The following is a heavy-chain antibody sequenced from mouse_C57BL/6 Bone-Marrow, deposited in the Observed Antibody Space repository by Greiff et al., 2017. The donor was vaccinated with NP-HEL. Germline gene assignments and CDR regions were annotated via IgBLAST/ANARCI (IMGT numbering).Heavy chain of an antibody. CDR3: ARFRLLYFDY. V-gene: IGHV1-81*01. CDR2: IYPRSGNT. Sequence: VQLQESGAELARPGASVKLSCKASGYTFPSYGISWVKQRTGQGLEWIGEIYPRSGNTYYNEKFKGKATLTADQSSRTAYMELSSLTSDDSAIYFCARFRLLYFDYWGQGTTLTVSS. CDR1: GYTFPSYG. J-gene: IGHJ2*01. D-gene: IGHD2-3*01.